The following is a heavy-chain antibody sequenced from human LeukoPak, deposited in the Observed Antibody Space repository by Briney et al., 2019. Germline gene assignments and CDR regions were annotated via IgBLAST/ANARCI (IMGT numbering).Heavy chain of an antibody. Sequence: TGGSLRLSCAASGFTFSSYAMNWVRQAPGKGLEWVSAISGSGGSTYYADSVKGRFTISRDNSKNTLYLQMISLRAEDTAVYYCAKDDRWLQFCCWGQGTLVTVSA. D-gene: IGHD5-24*01. J-gene: IGHJ4*02. CDR1: GFTFSSYA. CDR3: AKDDRWLQFCC. CDR2: ISGSGGST. V-gene: IGHV3-23*01.